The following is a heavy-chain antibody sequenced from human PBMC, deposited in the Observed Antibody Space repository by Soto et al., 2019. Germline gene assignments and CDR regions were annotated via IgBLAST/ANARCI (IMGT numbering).Heavy chain of an antibody. CDR2: INAGNGNT. CDR1: GYTFTSYA. J-gene: IGHJ4*02. CDR3: ARDYDSSGYYTHYFDY. V-gene: IGHV1-3*01. Sequence: ASVKVSCKASGYTFTSYAMHWLRQAPGQRLEWMGWINAGNGNTKYSQKFQGRVTITRDTSASTAYMELSSLRSEDTAVYYCARDYDSSGYYTHYFDYWGQGTLVTVSS. D-gene: IGHD3-22*01.